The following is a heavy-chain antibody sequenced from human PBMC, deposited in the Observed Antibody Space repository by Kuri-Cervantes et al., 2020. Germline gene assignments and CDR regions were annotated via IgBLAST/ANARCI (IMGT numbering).Heavy chain of an antibody. D-gene: IGHD3-22*01. CDR1: GLSLSTSGVG. CDR2: IYWDDGK. Sequence: SGPTLVKPTQTLTLTCSFSGLSLSTSGVGVAWIRQPPGEALEWLALIYWDDGKRYSPSLKSRLTITKDTSKNQVVLTMTNMDPVDTATYYCAHIPNYDSSAQMDYWGQGTLVTVSS. V-gene: IGHV2-5*02. CDR3: AHIPNYDSSAQMDY. J-gene: IGHJ4*02.